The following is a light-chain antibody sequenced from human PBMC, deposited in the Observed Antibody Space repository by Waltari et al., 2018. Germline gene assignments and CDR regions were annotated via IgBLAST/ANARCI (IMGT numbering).Light chain of an antibody. Sequence: QSALTQPASVSGSPGQSITISCTGSSRAVGGYSLVSWPQQHPGKAPKLMIYAVTKRPSGVSHRFSGSKSGNTASLTISGLQTEDEADYYCCSYAGSTTSSVVFGTGTKVIVL. CDR1: SRAVGGYSL. CDR2: AVT. J-gene: IGLJ1*01. V-gene: IGLV2-23*02. CDR3: CSYAGSTTSSVV.